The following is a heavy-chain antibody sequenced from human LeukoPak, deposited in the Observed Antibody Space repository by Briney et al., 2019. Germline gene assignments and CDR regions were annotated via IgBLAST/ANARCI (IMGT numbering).Heavy chain of an antibody. CDR1: GFTFSSYA. J-gene: IGHJ4*02. Sequence: GGSLRLSCAASGFTFSSYAMSWVRQAPGKGLEWVSAISGSGGSTYYADSVKGRFTISRDNSKNTLYLQMNSLRAEDTAVYYCAKISIRGVQGRHFDYWGQGTLVTVSS. D-gene: IGHD3-10*01. V-gene: IGHV3-23*01. CDR3: AKISIRGVQGRHFDY. CDR2: ISGSGGST.